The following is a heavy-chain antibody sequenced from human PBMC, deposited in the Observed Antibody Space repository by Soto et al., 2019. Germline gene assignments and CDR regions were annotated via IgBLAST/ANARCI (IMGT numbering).Heavy chain of an antibody. Sequence: GGSLSLSCAASGFTFSSYAMSWVRQAPGKGLEWVSAISGSGGSTYYADSVNGRFTISRDNSKNTLYLQMNSLRAEDTAVYYCAKDGLAVAGTNGMDVWGQGTTVTVSS. D-gene: IGHD6-19*01. V-gene: IGHV3-23*01. CDR1: GFTFSSYA. J-gene: IGHJ6*02. CDR2: ISGSGGST. CDR3: AKDGLAVAGTNGMDV.